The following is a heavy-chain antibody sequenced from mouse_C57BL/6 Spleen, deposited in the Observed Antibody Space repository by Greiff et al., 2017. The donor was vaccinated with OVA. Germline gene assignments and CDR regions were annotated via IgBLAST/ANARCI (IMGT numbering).Heavy chain of an antibody. CDR1: GFTFSDYG. CDR2: ISSGSSTI. CDR3: ARGDRYFDV. J-gene: IGHJ1*03. V-gene: IGHV5-17*01. Sequence: DVKLVESGGGLVKPGGSLKLSCAASGFTFSDYGMHWVRQAPEKGLEWVAYISSGSSTIYYADTVKGRFTISRDNAKNTLFLQMNSLRSEDTAMYYCARGDRYFDVWGTGTTVTVSS.